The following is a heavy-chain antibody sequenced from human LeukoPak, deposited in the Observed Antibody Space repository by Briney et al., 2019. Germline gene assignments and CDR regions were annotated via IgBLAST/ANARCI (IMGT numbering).Heavy chain of an antibody. Sequence: PGGSLRLSCAASGFTFSSYSMNWVRQAPGKGLEWVSVIYSGGSTYYADSVKGRFTISRDNSRNALYLQMNSLRAEDTAVYYCARGLAILSGAFDIWGQGTMVTVSS. CDR3: ARGLAILSGAFDI. V-gene: IGHV3-53*01. J-gene: IGHJ3*02. CDR1: GFTFSSYS. D-gene: IGHD3-9*01. CDR2: IYSGGST.